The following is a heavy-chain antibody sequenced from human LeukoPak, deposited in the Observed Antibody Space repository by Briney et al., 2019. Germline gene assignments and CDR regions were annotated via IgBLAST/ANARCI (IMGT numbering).Heavy chain of an antibody. J-gene: IGHJ4*02. CDR2: ISTYNGGT. CDR1: GYTFTHYG. V-gene: IGHV1-18*04. Sequence: ASVKAACKASGYTFTHYGIAWLRQAPGQALEWMACISTYNGGTHYAQKLLDRVTVTTETPTSTVYMELTSLRSDDTAVYYCARDPSNTSGWYTYFDFWGQGTLVTVSS. CDR3: ARDPSNTSGWYTYFDF. D-gene: IGHD6-19*01.